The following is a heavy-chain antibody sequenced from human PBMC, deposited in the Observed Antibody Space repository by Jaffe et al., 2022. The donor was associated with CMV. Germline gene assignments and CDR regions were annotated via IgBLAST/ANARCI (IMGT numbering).Heavy chain of an antibody. V-gene: IGHV3-15*01. CDR2: IKSKTDGGTT. J-gene: IGHJ4*02. CDR1: GFTFSNAW. Sequence: EVQLVESGGGLVKPGGSLRLSCAASGFTFSNAWMSWVRQAPGKGLEWVGRIKSKTDGGTTDYAAPVKGRFTISRDDSKNTLYLQMNSLKTEDTAVYYCTTSYYDFWSGYPDYWGQGTLVTVSS. D-gene: IGHD3-3*01. CDR3: TTSYYDFWSGYPDY.